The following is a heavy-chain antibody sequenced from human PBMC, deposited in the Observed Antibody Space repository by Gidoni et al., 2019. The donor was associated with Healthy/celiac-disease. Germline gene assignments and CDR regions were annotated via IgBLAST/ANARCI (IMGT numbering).Heavy chain of an antibody. CDR1: GFTFDYYA. J-gene: IGHJ4*02. CDR3: AKDPARYYYDSSGYYHNFFDY. Sequence: EVQLVESGGGLVQPGRSLRLSCAASGFTFDYYAMHWVRQAPGKGLEWVSGISWNSGSIGYADSVKGRFTISRDNAKNSLYLQMNSLRAEDTALYYCAKDPARYYYDSSGYYHNFFDYWGQGTLVTVSS. V-gene: IGHV3-9*01. D-gene: IGHD3-22*01. CDR2: ISWNSGSI.